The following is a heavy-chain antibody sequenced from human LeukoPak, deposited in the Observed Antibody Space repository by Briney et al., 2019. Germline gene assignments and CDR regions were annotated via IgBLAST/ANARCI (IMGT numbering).Heavy chain of an antibody. D-gene: IGHD3-16*01. CDR1: GFTFYDSA. J-gene: IGHJ3*01. Sequence: GGSLRLSCAASGFTFYDSAIHWVRQAPGKGLEWLGRIKSKLFNSETAYVESVKGRFTIYKDDSKNMAFLAMNNLKTDDTALYYCFRYEETSGRFGDSWGQGTMVTVSS. CDR2: IKSKLFNSET. CDR3: FRYEETSGRFGDS. V-gene: IGHV3-73*01.